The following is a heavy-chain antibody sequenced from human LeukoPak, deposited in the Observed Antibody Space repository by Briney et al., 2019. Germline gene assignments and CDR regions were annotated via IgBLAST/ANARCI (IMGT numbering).Heavy chain of an antibody. J-gene: IGHJ4*02. CDR3: ARGRGRAAAGSSPIDY. V-gene: IGHV4-59*08. CDR2: IYYSGST. Sequence: SETLSLTCTVSGGSISGYYWSWIRQPPGKGLEWIGYIYYSGSTDYNPSLKSRVTISVDTSKNQFSLKLSSVTAADTAVYYCARGRGRAAAGSSPIDYWGQGTLVTVSS. D-gene: IGHD6-13*01. CDR1: GGSISGYY.